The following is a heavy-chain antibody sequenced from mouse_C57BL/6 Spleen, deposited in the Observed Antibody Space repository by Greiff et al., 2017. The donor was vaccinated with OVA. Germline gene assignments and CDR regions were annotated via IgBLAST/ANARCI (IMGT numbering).Heavy chain of an antibody. CDR3: ARSDGYDGWFAY. Sequence: QVQLKQPGAELVKPGASVKMSCKASGYTFTSYWITWVKQRPGQGLEWIGDIYPGSGSTNYNEKFKSKATLTVDTSSSTAYMQLSSLTSEDSAVYYCARSDGYDGWFAYWGQGTLVTVSA. CDR2: IYPGSGST. J-gene: IGHJ3*01. CDR1: GYTFTSYW. V-gene: IGHV1-55*01. D-gene: IGHD2-2*01.